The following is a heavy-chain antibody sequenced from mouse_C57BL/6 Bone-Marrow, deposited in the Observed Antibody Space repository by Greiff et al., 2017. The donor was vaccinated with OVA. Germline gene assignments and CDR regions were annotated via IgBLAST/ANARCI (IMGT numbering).Heavy chain of an antibody. CDR2: ISSGGDYI. J-gene: IGHJ1*03. V-gene: IGHV5-9-1*02. CDR3: TRGRIYYYGSTWYFDV. CDR1: GFTFSSYA. D-gene: IGHD1-1*01. Sequence: EVKLMESGEGLVKPGGSLKLSCAASGFTFSSYAMSWVRQTPEKRLEWVAYISSGGDYIYYADTVKGRFTISRDNARNTLYLQMSSLKSEDTAMYYCTRGRIYYYGSTWYFDVWGTGTTVTVSS.